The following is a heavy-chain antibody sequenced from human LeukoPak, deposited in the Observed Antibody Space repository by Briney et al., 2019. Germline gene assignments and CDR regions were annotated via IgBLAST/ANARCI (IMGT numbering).Heavy chain of an antibody. J-gene: IGHJ4*02. CDR1: GFTFSYFA. Sequence: GGSLRLSCAASGFTFSYFAMHWVRQAPGKGLEHVSAISSDGTTTHYANSVKGRFTISRDNSKNTQYLQMGSLRADDMAVYYCARSLGATAYWGQGTLVTVSP. V-gene: IGHV3-64*01. CDR2: ISSDGTTT. D-gene: IGHD1-26*01. CDR3: ARSLGATAY.